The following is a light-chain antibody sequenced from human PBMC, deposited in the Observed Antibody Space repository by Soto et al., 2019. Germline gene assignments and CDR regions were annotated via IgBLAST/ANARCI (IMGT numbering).Light chain of an antibody. Sequence: EIVLTQSPATLSLSPGERATLSCRASQSVSSQLAWYQHKPGQAPRLLIYDASNRASGIPDRFSGSGSGTDFTLTIRSLDAEDFAIYCWAQRRWPLPVGEGTKVDIK. CDR1: QSVSSQ. V-gene: IGKV3-11*01. J-gene: IGKJ1*01. CDR3: AQRRWPLP. CDR2: DAS.